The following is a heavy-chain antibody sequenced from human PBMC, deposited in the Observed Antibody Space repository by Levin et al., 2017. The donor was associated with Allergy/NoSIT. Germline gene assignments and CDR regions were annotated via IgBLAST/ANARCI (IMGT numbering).Heavy chain of an antibody. J-gene: IGHJ1*01. V-gene: IGHV3-33*01. CDR2: IWYDGSNK. Sequence: GESLKISCAASGFTFSSYGMHWVRQAPGKGLEWVAVIWYDGSNKYYADSVKGRFTISRDNSKNTLYLQMNSLRAEDTAVYYCARDPYHARHCSSTSCPSEYFQHWGQGTLVTVSS. CDR3: ARDPYHARHCSSTSCPSEYFQH. CDR1: GFTFSSYG. D-gene: IGHD2-2*01.